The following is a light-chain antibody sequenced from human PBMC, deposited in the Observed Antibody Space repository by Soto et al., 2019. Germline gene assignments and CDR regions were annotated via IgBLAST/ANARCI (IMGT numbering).Light chain of an antibody. V-gene: IGLV2-23*01. CDR1: SSDVGRYNL. CDR3: SSYAGSGTFV. Sequence: QSALTQPASASGSPGQSITISCTGTSSDVGRYNLVSWYQQHPGKAPKLMRYEGTERPSGVSNRFSAAKSANTASLTISGLQAEDEAHYHCSSYAGSGTFVFGGGTKLTVL. CDR2: EGT. J-gene: IGLJ2*01.